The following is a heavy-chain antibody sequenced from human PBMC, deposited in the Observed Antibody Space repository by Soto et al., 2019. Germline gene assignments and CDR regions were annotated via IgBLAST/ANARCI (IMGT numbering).Heavy chain of an antibody. CDR1: GFTFSSYA. D-gene: IGHD6-19*01. V-gene: IGHV3-23*01. Sequence: EVQLLESGGGLVQPGGSLRLSCAASGFTFSSYAMSWVRQAPGKGLEWVSGISGSGVSTYYADSVKGRFTISRDSSFLYLQMDILRAEDTAVYYCAKDARGIVVPGFYWYFDLWGRGTLVTVSS. CDR2: ISGSGVST. CDR3: AKDARGIVVPGFYWYFDL. J-gene: IGHJ2*01.